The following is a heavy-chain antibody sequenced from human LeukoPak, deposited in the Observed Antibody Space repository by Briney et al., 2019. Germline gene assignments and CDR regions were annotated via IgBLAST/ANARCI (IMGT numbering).Heavy chain of an antibody. V-gene: IGHV4-59*01. Sequence: SETLSLTYTVSGGSISSYYWSWIRQPPGKGLEWIGYIYYSGSTNYNPSLKSRVTISVDTSKNQFSLKLSSVTAADTAVYYCAREGGDDYGDYVWFDPWGQGTLVTVSS. CDR3: AREGGDDYGDYVWFDP. D-gene: IGHD4-17*01. CDR1: GGSISSYY. J-gene: IGHJ5*02. CDR2: IYYSGST.